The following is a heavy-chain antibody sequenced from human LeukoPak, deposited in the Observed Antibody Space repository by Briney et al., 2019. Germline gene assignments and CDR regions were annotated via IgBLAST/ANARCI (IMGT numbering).Heavy chain of an antibody. CDR3: ARGTLHTIFGVVPLFDY. J-gene: IGHJ4*02. D-gene: IGHD3-3*01. CDR1: GGSISSYY. CDR2: IYYSGST. V-gene: IGHV4-59*01. Sequence: SETLSLTCTVSGGSISSYYWSWIRQPPGKGLEWIGYIYYSGSTNYNPSLKSRVTISVDTSKNQFSLKLSSVTAADTAVYYCARGTLHTIFGVVPLFDYWGQGTLVTVSS.